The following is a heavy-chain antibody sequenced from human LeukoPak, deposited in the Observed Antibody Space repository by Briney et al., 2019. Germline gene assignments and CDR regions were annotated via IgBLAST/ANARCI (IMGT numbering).Heavy chain of an antibody. J-gene: IGHJ4*02. CDR1: GITLSHYG. CDR2: ISDSGGRT. CDR3: AKRGVVIRVILVGFHKEAYYFDS. D-gene: IGHD3-22*01. Sequence: PGGSLRLSCVVSGITLSHYGMSWVRQAPGKGLEWGASISDSGGRTNYADSVKGRFTISRDSPKNTLYLQMNSLRAEDTAVYFCAKRGVVIRVILVGFHKEAYYFDSCGQGALVTVSP. V-gene: IGHV3-23*01.